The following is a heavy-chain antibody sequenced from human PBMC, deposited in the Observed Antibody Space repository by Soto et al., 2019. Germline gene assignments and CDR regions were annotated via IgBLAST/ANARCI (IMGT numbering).Heavy chain of an antibody. D-gene: IGHD2-15*01. CDR3: ARYCSGGSCYLNWFDP. CDR2: IIPIFGTA. J-gene: IGHJ5*02. CDR1: GGTFSSYA. V-gene: IGHV1-69*13. Sequence: GASVKVSCKASGGTFSSYAISWVRQAPGQGLEWMGGIIPIFGTANYAQKFQGRVTITADESTSTAYIELSSLRSEDTAVYYCARYCSGGSCYLNWFDPWGQGTLVTVSS.